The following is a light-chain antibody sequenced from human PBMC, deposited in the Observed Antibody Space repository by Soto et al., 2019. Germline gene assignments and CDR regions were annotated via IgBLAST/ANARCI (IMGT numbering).Light chain of an antibody. CDR2: KAS. V-gene: IGKV1-5*03. CDR3: QQYNTFWT. J-gene: IGKJ1*01. CDR1: QTISSW. Sequence: IQMTQSPSPLSRSLADLLQIACRASQTISSWLAWYQQKPGKAPKLLIYKASSLETGVPSRFSGSGSGTEFTLTISSLQPDEFATYYCQQYNTFWTFGQGTKVDNK.